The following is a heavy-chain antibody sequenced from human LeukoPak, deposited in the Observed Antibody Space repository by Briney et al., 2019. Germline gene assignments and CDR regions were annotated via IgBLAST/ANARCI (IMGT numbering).Heavy chain of an antibody. V-gene: IGHV4-4*02. CDR3: ARDGASYYDH. Sequence: PSETLSLTCAVSGGSINNYKWWSWIRQSPGKGLEWLGEIFYTGSPNYNPSFKSRITMSVDKSNNQFSLILTSVTVAVTAVYYCARDGASYYDHWGQGILVTVTS. CDR2: IFYTGSP. J-gene: IGHJ5*02. CDR1: GGSINNYKW. D-gene: IGHD3-10*01.